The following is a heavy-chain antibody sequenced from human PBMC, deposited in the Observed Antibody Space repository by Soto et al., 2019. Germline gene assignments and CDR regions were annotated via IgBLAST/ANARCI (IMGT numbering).Heavy chain of an antibody. CDR2: INHSGST. Sequence: SETLSLTCAVYGGSFSGYYWSWIRQPPGKGLEWIGEINHSGSTNYNPSLKSRVTISVDTSKNQFSLKLSSVTAADTAVYYCARSGWFGELLYYYYGMDVWGQGTTVTVSS. D-gene: IGHD3-10*01. V-gene: IGHV4-34*01. CDR3: ARSGWFGELLYYYYGMDV. CDR1: GGSFSGYY. J-gene: IGHJ6*02.